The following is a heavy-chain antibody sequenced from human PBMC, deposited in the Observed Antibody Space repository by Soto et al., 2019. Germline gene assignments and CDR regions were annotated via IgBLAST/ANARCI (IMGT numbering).Heavy chain of an antibody. J-gene: IGHJ4*02. CDR1: GGSISSGGYY. Sequence: SETLSLTCTVSGGSISSGGYYWSWIRQHPGKGLEWIGYIYYSGSTYYNPSLKSRVTISVDTSRNQFSLKLSPVTAADTAVYYCARDPPYGGNSYWGQGTLVTVSS. V-gene: IGHV4-31*03. CDR2: IYYSGST. CDR3: ARDPPYGGNSY. D-gene: IGHD2-21*02.